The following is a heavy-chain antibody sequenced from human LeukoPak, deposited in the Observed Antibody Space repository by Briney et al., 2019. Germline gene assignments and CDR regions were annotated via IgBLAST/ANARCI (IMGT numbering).Heavy chain of an antibody. D-gene: IGHD1-1*01. CDR3: AREPLTGRTYYFDY. Sequence: PSETLSLTCAVYGGSFSGYYWSWIRQPPGKGLEWIGEINHSGSTNYNPSLKSRVTISVDRSKNQFSLKLSSVTAADTAVYYCAREPLTGRTYYFDYWGQGTLVTVSS. J-gene: IGHJ4*02. V-gene: IGHV4-34*01. CDR1: GGSFSGYY. CDR2: INHSGST.